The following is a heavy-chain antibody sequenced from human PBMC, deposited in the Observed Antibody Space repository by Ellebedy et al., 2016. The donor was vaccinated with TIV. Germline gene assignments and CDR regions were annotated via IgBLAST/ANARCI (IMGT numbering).Heavy chain of an antibody. D-gene: IGHD1-14*01. CDR1: GFTFSSYW. CDR3: ARRYFDS. V-gene: IGHV3-7*03. J-gene: IGHJ4*02. CDR2: IKQDGTEK. Sequence: GESLKISXAASGFTFSSYWMSWVRQAPGKGLEWVANIKQDGTEKHYVDSVKGRFTIPRDNAKNSLFLQMNSLRAEDTAVYYCARRYFDSWGQGTLVTVSS.